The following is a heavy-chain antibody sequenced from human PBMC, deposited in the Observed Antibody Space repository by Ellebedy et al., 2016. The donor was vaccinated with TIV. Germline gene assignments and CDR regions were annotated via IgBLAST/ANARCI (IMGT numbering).Heavy chain of an antibody. D-gene: IGHD5-12*01. J-gene: IGHJ2*01. Sequence: AASVKVSCKASGYTFSNYVFNWVRQAPGQGLEWMGWINTNNGNPNYAQGFAGRVVFSLENSASTTYGQSSDLKAEDAAVYYCARAPFGPSGYQETDWYLDLWGRGSQVTVSS. CDR2: INTNNGNP. CDR1: GYTFSNYV. V-gene: IGHV7-4-1*02. CDR3: ARAPFGPSGYQETDWYLDL.